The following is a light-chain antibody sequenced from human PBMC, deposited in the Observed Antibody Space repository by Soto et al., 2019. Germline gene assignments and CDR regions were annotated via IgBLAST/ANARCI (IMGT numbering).Light chain of an antibody. CDR1: QGIDSS. V-gene: IGKV1-9*01. J-gene: IGKJ5*01. CDR2: AAS. Sequence: ILLTQSPSSLSASVGYRVTITCRASQGIDSSFAWYQQKPGKAPKLLIYAASSLQSGVPSRFSGSGSGTDFTLTISSLQPEDFATYYCQQLHDYPITFGQGTQLEIK. CDR3: QQLHDYPIT.